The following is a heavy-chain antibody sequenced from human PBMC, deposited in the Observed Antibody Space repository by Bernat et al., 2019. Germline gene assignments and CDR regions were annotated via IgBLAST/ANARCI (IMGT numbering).Heavy chain of an antibody. V-gene: IGHV3-49*04. D-gene: IGHD6-19*01. CDR3: TRTRIAVAGLFDY. CDR1: GFTFGDYA. CDR2: IRSNANGGTT. Sequence: EVQLVESGGGLVQPGRSLRLSCTASGFTFGDYAMSWVRQAPGKGLEWVGFIRSNANGGTTEYAASVKGRFTISRDDSKSIAYLQINSLKTEDTAVYYCTRTRIAVAGLFDYWGQGTLVTVSS. J-gene: IGHJ4*02.